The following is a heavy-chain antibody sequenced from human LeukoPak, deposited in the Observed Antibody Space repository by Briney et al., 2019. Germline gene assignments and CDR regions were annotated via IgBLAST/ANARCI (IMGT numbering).Heavy chain of an antibody. CDR3: ARGDGLVGATTGFGY. CDR2: ISSSGLTI. V-gene: IGHV3-48*03. CDR1: GFTFSSYE. D-gene: IGHD1-26*01. J-gene: IGHJ4*02. Sequence: GGSLRLSCAASGFTFSSYEMNWVRQAPGKGLEWVSYISSSGLTIYYADFVRGRFTISRDNAKNSLYLQMNSLRAEDTAVYYCARGDGLVGATTGFGYWGQGTLVTVSS.